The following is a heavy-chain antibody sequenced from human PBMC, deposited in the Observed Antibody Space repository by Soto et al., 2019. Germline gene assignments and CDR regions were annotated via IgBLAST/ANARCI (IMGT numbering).Heavy chain of an antibody. CDR2: ISSAGDGS. D-gene: IGHD2-2*01. V-gene: IGHV3-48*03. CDR3: ARVYCSTTTCHVQAFDS. CDR1: GFTFSSYE. J-gene: IGHJ4*02. Sequence: PGGSLRLSCAASGFTFSSYEMNWVRQAPGKTLEWVSYISSAGDGSYYADSVKSRFTISRDNAKNPLYLQMNSLRVEDTAVYYCARVYCSTTTCHVQAFDSWGQGTLVTVSS.